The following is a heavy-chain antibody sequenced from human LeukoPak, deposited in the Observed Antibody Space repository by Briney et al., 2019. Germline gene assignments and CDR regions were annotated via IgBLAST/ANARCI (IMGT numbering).Heavy chain of an antibody. D-gene: IGHD2-15*01. CDR3: ARGGLHCSGGSCYSENWFDP. CDR2: IYTSGST. J-gene: IGHJ5*02. Sequence: PSETLALISSVPGGSISSYYWSWIRQPAGKGLEWIGRIYTSGSTNYNPSLKSRVTMSVDTSKNQFSLKLSSVTAADTAVYYCARGGLHCSGGSCYSENWFDPWGQGTLVTVSS. V-gene: IGHV4-4*07. CDR1: GGSISSYY.